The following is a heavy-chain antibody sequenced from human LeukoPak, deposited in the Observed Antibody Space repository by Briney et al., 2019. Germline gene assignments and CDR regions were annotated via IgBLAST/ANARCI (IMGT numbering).Heavy chain of an antibody. D-gene: IGHD3-10*01. J-gene: IGHJ5*02. CDR2: TYYRTKWYN. Sequence: SQTLSLTCAVSGDSVSSDSASWNWIRQYPSRGLEWLGRTYYRTKWYNDDAVSVKSRLTITPDTSKNQFSLQLNSLTPEDSALYYCARAPYGSGTYFDLWGQGALVTVSS. CDR3: ARAPYGSGTYFDL. V-gene: IGHV6-1*01. CDR1: GDSVSSDSAS.